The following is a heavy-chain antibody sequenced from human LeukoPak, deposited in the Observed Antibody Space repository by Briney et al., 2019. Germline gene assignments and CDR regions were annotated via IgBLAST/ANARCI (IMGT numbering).Heavy chain of an antibody. J-gene: IGHJ4*02. CDR1: GFTFSSYV. CDR3: AKEAPHCSSTSCYVGF. Sequence: GGSLRLSCAASGFTFSSYVMSWVRQAPGKGLEWVSGIIGSGGSIYYADSVKGRFTISRDNAKNKLYLQMNSLRAEDTAVYYCAKEAPHCSSTSCYVGFWGQGTLVTVSS. CDR2: IIGSGGSI. D-gene: IGHD2-2*01. V-gene: IGHV3-23*01.